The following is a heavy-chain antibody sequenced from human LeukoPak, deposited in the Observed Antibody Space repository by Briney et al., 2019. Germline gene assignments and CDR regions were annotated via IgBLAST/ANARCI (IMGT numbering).Heavy chain of an antibody. CDR1: GYTFTSYD. D-gene: IGHD2-15*01. V-gene: IGHV1-8*01. Sequence: ASVKVSCKASGYTFTSYDINWVRQATGQGLEWMGWMNPNSGNTGYAQKFQGRVTMTRNTSISTAYMELSSLRSEDTAVYYCARGYCSGGSCYSNWFDPWGQGTLVTVSS. CDR3: ARGYCSGGSCYSNWFDP. J-gene: IGHJ5*02. CDR2: MNPNSGNT.